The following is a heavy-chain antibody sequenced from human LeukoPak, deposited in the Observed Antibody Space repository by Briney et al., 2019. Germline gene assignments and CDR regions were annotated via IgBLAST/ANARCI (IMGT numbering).Heavy chain of an antibody. CDR1: GGTFSSYA. CDR2: IIPIFGTA. D-gene: IGHD3-22*01. Sequence: SSVKVSCKASGGTFSSYAISWVRQAPGQGLEWMGRIIPIFGTANYAQKFQGRVTMTRNTSISTAYMELSSLRSEDTAVYYCARGLENYYDSSGYDYWGQGTLVTVSS. CDR3: ARGLENYYDSSGYDY. J-gene: IGHJ4*02. V-gene: IGHV1-69*05.